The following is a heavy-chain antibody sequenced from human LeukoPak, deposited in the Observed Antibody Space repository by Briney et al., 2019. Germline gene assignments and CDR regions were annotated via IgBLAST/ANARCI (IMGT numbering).Heavy chain of an antibody. CDR2: IWYDGTNK. Sequence: GGSLRLSCAASGFTFSSYGMHWVRQAPGKGLEWVAVIWYDGTNKYYADSAKGRFTISRDNSKNTLFLQTNSLRAEDTAVYYCARAAYDSSGYLTLWGQGTLVTVSS. V-gene: IGHV3-33*02. D-gene: IGHD3-22*01. CDR3: ARAAYDSSGYLTL. CDR1: GFTFSSYG. J-gene: IGHJ1*01.